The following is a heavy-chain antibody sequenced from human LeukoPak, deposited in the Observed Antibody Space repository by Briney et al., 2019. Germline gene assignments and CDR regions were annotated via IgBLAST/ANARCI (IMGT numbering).Heavy chain of an antibody. CDR3: ARHVPCTNGACWFDP. D-gene: IGHD2-8*01. CDR1: GYTFTGYY. V-gene: IGHV1-2*02. Sequence: ASVKVSCKASGYTFTGYYMHWVRQAPGQGLEWMGWINPNSGGTNYAQKFQGRVTMTRDTSISTAYMELSRLRSDDTAVYYCARHVPCTNGACWFDPWGQGTLVTVSS. J-gene: IGHJ5*02. CDR2: INPNSGGT.